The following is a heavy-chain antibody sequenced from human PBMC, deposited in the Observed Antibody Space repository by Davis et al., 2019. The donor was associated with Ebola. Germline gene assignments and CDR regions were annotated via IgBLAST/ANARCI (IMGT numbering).Heavy chain of an antibody. CDR1: GFTFRSYY. J-gene: IGHJ6*02. D-gene: IGHD6-19*01. Sequence: GESLKISCAASGFTFRSYYMHWVRQVSGKGLVWVSGIDPDGSVISYADSVKGRFTISRDNAKDTVYLQMNSLRAEDTAVYYCARDKRSSWYGGMDVWGQGTTVTVSS. CDR3: ARDKRSSWYGGMDV. CDR2: IDPDGSVI. V-gene: IGHV3-74*01.